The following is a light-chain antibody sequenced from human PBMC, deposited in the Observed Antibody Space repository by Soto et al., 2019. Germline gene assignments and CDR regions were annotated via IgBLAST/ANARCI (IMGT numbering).Light chain of an antibody. Sequence: EILFTQSPGTLSVSPGEKATLSCRASQSVRNDHVAWYQQKTGQAPRLLISRAVTRAIGIPDRFSGSGSGTGFTLTISSLEPEDFALYYCQQYGTTPWTFGQGTKVDI. J-gene: IGKJ1*01. CDR1: QSVRNDH. V-gene: IGKV3-20*01. CDR3: QQYGTTPWT. CDR2: RAV.